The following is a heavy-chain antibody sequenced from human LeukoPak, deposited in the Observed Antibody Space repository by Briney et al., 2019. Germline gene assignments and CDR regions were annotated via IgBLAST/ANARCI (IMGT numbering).Heavy chain of an antibody. CDR2: INTDETIA. Sequence: GGSLRLSCAASGFAFTTYWMHWVRQAPGKGLVWVYRINTDETIANYADSVTGRFTISRDNAKNTLHLQMNSLRVEDTAVYYCARGVAGSGSYYNVGFDFWGQGALVTVSS. CDR1: GFAFTTYW. CDR3: ARGVAGSGSYYNVGFDF. J-gene: IGHJ4*02. V-gene: IGHV3-74*01. D-gene: IGHD3-10*01.